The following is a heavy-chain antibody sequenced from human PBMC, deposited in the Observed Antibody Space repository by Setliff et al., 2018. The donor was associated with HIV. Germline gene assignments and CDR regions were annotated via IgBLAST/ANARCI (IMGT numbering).Heavy chain of an antibody. Sequence: GESLKISCKGSEYTFATYWIGWVRQVPGKVLEWMAIIYPDDSNIRYNPSFQSRVTISVDKSITTAYLQWNSLETSDTAIYFCARRDGRRMNAFDFWGQGTMVTVSS. CDR2: IYPDDSNI. CDR1: EYTFATYW. D-gene: IGHD2-21*02. J-gene: IGHJ3*01. CDR3: ARRDGRRMNAFDF. V-gene: IGHV5-51*01.